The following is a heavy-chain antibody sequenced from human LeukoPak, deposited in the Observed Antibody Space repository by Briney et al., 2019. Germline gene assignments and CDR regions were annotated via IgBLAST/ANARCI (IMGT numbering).Heavy chain of an antibody. CDR1: GGSISSSSYY. CDR2: IYYSGST. V-gene: IGHV4-39*01. D-gene: IGHD3-10*01. CDR3: ARQLVTMVRGVIFWFDP. J-gene: IGHJ5*02. Sequence: SETLSLTCTVSGGSISSSSYYWGWIRQPPGKGLEWIGSIYYSGSTYYNPSLKSRVTISVDTSKNQFSLKLSSVTAADTAVYYCARQLVTMVRGVIFWFDPWGQGTLVAVSS.